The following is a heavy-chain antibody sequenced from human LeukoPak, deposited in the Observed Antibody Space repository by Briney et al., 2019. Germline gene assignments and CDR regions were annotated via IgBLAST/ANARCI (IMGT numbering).Heavy chain of an antibody. CDR1: GFTFSSYG. Sequence: PGGSLRLSCAASGFTFSSYGMHWVRQAPGKGLEWVAVYWYGGRNKYYADSVKGRFTISRDNSKNTLYLQMNSLRAEETAVYYCARVGPRYDSSGYYYYFDYWGQGTLVTVSS. CDR3: ARVGPRYDSSGYYYYFDY. J-gene: IGHJ4*02. CDR2: YWYGGRNK. V-gene: IGHV3-33*01. D-gene: IGHD3-22*01.